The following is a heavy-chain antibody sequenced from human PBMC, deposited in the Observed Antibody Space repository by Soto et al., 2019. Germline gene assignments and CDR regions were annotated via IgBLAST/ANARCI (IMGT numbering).Heavy chain of an antibody. D-gene: IGHD6-19*01. J-gene: IGHJ5*02. V-gene: IGHV1-69*01. Sequence: QVQLVQSGAEVKKPGSSVKVSCKASGVTFSSYAISWVRQGPGQGLEWMGGIIPIFGTANYAQKFQGRVTITADESTSTAYMELSSLRSEDTAVYYCARSNSSGWYIGGWFDPWGQGTLVTVSS. CDR1: GVTFSSYA. CDR3: ARSNSSGWYIGGWFDP. CDR2: IIPIFGTA.